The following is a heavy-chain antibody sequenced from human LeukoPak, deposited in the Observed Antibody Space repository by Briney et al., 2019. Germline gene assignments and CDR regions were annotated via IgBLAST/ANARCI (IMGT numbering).Heavy chain of an antibody. J-gene: IGHJ4*02. CDR2: IWYGGSNK. Sequence: GGSLRLSCAASGFTFSSYGMHWVRQAPGKGLEWVAVIWYGGSNKYYADSVKGRFTISRDNSKNTLYLQMNSLRAEDTAVYYRAISRVGYDYWGQGTLVTVSS. D-gene: IGHD5-12*01. CDR1: GFTFSSYG. V-gene: IGHV3-33*01. CDR3: AISRVGYDY.